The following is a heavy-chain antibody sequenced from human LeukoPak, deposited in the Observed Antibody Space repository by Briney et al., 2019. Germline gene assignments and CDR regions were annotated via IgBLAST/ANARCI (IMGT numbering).Heavy chain of an antibody. CDR3: AKNIRDQLLCGFNY. J-gene: IGHJ4*02. D-gene: IGHD2-2*01. V-gene: IGHV3-23*01. CDR2: ITGGGDSI. Sequence: GGSLRLSCAASGFIFGGYVVNWVRQAPGKGLEWVSSITGGGDSIHYADSVKGRFTISRDNSKNTVFLHIAGLRAEDTAVYFCAKNIRDQLLCGFNYWGQGIVVTVSS. CDR1: GFIFGGYV.